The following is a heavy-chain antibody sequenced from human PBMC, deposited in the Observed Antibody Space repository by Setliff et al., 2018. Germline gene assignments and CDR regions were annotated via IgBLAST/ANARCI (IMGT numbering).Heavy chain of an antibody. J-gene: IGHJ5*02. CDR1: GASISNYY. D-gene: IGHD1-26*01. CDR2: IYSSGST. V-gene: IGHV4-4*08. Sequence: SETLSLTCSVSGASISNYYWSWIRQPPGKGLEWIGYIYSSGSTNYNPSLKSRVAISVDTSKNQVSLKLSSVTAADTAVYYCAMWQLGWFDPWGQGTLVTVSS. CDR3: AMWQLGWFDP.